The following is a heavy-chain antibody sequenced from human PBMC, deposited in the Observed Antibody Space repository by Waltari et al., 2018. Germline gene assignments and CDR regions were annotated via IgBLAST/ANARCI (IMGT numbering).Heavy chain of an antibody. Sequence: QVQLQESGPGLVKPSETLSLTCAVSGYSISSGYYWGWIRQPPGKGLELIRSLYHSGGTSYNPSLKSRVTKSVDTSKHQFSLKLSSVTAADTAVYYCARGIAVAGTGYGYWGQGTLVTVSS. CDR3: ARGIAVAGTGYGY. J-gene: IGHJ4*02. V-gene: IGHV4-38-2*01. CDR2: LYHSGGT. CDR1: GYSISSGYY. D-gene: IGHD6-19*01.